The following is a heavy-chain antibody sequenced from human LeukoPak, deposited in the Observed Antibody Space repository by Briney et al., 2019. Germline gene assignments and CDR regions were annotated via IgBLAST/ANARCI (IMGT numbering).Heavy chain of an antibody. CDR3: ARDRSNWGYDY. Sequence: ASVKVSCKASGYTFTSYGISWVRQAPGQGLEWMGGIIPIFGTADYAQKFQGRVTITADKSTSTAYMELSSLRSEDTAVYYCARDRSNWGYDYWGQGTLVTVSS. D-gene: IGHD7-27*01. V-gene: IGHV1-69*06. CDR2: IIPIFGTA. CDR1: GYTFTSYG. J-gene: IGHJ4*02.